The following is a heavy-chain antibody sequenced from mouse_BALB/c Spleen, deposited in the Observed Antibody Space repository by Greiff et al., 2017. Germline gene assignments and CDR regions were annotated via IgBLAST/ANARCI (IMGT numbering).Heavy chain of an antibody. J-gene: IGHJ2*01. CDR2: IYPGDGDT. D-gene: IGHD1-1*01. CDR3: ARLEYYGSSYPLDY. V-gene: IGHV1-82*01. Sequence: QVQLKQSGPELVKPGASVKISCKASGYAFSSSWMNWVKQRPGQGLEWIGRIYPGDGDTNYNGKFKGKATLTADKSSSTAYMQLSSLTSVDSAVYFCARLEYYGSSYPLDYWGQGTTLTVSS. CDR1: GYAFSSSW.